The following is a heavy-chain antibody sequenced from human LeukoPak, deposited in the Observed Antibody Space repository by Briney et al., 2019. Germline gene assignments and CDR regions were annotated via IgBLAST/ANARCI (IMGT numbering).Heavy chain of an antibody. Sequence: SETLSLTCTVSGGSISSNAYYWARIRQPPGKGLEWIGSIYSSVSTYYNPSLKSRVTISVDTSENQFSLRLSSVTAADTALYYCAYSGSYGHLGYWGQGIPVTVSS. V-gene: IGHV4-39*01. CDR2: IYSSVST. CDR1: GGSISSNAYY. J-gene: IGHJ4*02. D-gene: IGHD1-26*01. CDR3: AYSGSYGHLGY.